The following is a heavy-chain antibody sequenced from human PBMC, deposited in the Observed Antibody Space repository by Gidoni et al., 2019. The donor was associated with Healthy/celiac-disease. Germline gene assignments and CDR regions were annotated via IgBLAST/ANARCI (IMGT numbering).Heavy chain of an antibody. Sequence: QVQLQESGPGLFNPSATLPFTRTVRVGFLRSDYWSWIRQPPGKGLEWVGYIYYSGSTNYNTTLKSRVTIAVDTAKNQFSLRLSSVTAADTAVYYCARSSSAGRFGVYWYFDLWGRGTLVTVSS. J-gene: IGHJ2*01. V-gene: IGHV4-59*01. CDR2: IYYSGST. CDR1: VGFLRSDY. CDR3: ARSSSAGRFGVYWYFDL. D-gene: IGHD3-10*01.